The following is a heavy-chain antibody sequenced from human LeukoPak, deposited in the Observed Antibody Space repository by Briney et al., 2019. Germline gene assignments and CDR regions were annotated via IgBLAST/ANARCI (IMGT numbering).Heavy chain of an antibody. D-gene: IGHD3-10*01. J-gene: IGHJ6*02. CDR3: ARDILYGSGSYYNALFYYYGMDV. Sequence: GGSLRLSCAASGFTFSSYSMNWVRQAPGKGLEWVSSISSSSSYIYYADSVKGRFTISRDNAKNSLYLQMNSLRAEDTAVYYRARDILYGSGSYYNALFYYYGMDVWGQGTTVTVSS. V-gene: IGHV3-21*01. CDR1: GFTFSSYS. CDR2: ISSSSSYI.